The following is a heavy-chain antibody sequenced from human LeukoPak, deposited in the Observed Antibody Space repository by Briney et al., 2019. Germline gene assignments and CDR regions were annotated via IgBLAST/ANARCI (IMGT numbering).Heavy chain of an antibody. CDR1: GFTFSSYW. V-gene: IGHV3-7*01. Sequence: GGSLRLSCAASGFTFSSYWISWVRQAPGKGLEWVANIKLTGSEKYYLDSVTGRFTISRDNAKNALYLQMNSLRAEDTAVYYCAKDHYLVQIWPHYLDHWGQGTLVTVSS. CDR2: IKLTGSEK. D-gene: IGHD5-18*01. J-gene: IGHJ4*02. CDR3: AKDHYLVQIWPHYLDH.